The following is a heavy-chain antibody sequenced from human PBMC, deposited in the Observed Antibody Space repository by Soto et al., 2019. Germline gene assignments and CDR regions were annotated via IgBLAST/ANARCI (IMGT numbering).Heavy chain of an antibody. J-gene: IGHJ4*02. CDR3: AHRLSTTGWDGNYFDF. CDR1: GFSLSTSGVG. Sequence: QITLKESGPTLVKPTQTLTLTCTFSGFSLSTSGVGVGWIRQPPGKALEWLGFIYWNDDKRYSPSLKSRLTIPKDTSKDQVVLTMTNMDPVDTATYYCAHRLSTTGWDGNYFDFWGQGTLVTVSS. D-gene: IGHD6-19*01. V-gene: IGHV2-5*01. CDR2: IYWNDDK.